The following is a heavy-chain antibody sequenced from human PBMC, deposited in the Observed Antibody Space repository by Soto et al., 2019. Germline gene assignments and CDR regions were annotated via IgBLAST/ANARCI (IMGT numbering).Heavy chain of an antibody. J-gene: IGHJ4*02. Sequence: PGGSLRHSCAASGFTVSSNYMSWVRQAPGKGLEWVSVIYSGGSTYYADSVKGRFTISRDNSKNTLYLQTNSLRAEDTAVYYCASVGRDDFWSGTAYYFDYWGQGTLVTVSS. CDR2: IYSGGST. CDR3: ASVGRDDFWSGTAYYFDY. D-gene: IGHD3-3*01. CDR1: GFTVSSNY. V-gene: IGHV3-53*01.